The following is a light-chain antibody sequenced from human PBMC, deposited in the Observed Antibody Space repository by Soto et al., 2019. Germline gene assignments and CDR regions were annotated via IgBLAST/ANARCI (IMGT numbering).Light chain of an antibody. Sequence: QSALAQPRSVSGSPGQSVTISCTGASSDVAGYRYVSWYQQHPGKAPKVIIYDVTQRPSGVPDRCSGSKSGNAAPLTSSGLQAEDEADYYCCSYAGSHTKYVFGTGTKVTVL. J-gene: IGLJ1*01. CDR1: SSDVAGYRY. CDR2: DVT. V-gene: IGLV2-11*01. CDR3: CSYAGSHTKYV.